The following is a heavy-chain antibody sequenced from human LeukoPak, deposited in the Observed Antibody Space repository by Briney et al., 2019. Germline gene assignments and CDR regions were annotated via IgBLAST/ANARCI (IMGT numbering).Heavy chain of an antibody. CDR1: GGSFSGYY. V-gene: IGHV4-34*01. CDR3: ASTDWGFSFDY. Sequence: SGTLSLTCAVYGGSFSGYYWSWIRQPPGKGLEWIGEINHSGSTNYNPSLKSRVTISVDTSKNQFSLKLSSVTAADTAVYYCASTDWGFSFDYWGQGTLVTVPS. D-gene: IGHD7-27*01. J-gene: IGHJ4*02. CDR2: INHSGST.